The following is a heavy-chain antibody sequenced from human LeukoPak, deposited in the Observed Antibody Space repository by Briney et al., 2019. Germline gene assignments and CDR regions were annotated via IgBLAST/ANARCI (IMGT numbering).Heavy chain of an antibody. D-gene: IGHD2/OR15-2a*01. Sequence: PGGSLRLSCAASGFTFSTYWMSWARQAPGKGLEWVANIRQDGSEEYYLDSVKGRFTISRDNAKNSLYLQMNSLRAEDTAVYYCARVAVIYYYYMEVWGKGTTVTVSS. CDR1: GFTFSTYW. V-gene: IGHV3-7*01. J-gene: IGHJ6*03. CDR2: IRQDGSEE. CDR3: ARVAVIYYYYMEV.